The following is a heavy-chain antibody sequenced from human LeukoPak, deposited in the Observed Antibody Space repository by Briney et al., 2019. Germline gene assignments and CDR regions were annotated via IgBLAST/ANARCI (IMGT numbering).Heavy chain of an antibody. CDR3: ERFFSGYNSYYCYGMDV. CDR1: GGSISRSSYY. D-gene: IGHD5-12*01. V-gene: IGHV4-39*01. Sequence: SETLSLTCIVSGGSISRSSYYWGWIRQPPGKGPEWIGSISFRGNTSYNHSLNSRVTISVDTSKYQFSLSLSFVTAADTAVYYCERFFSGYNSYYCYGMDVWGQGTTVTVSS. CDR2: ISFRGNT. J-gene: IGHJ6*02.